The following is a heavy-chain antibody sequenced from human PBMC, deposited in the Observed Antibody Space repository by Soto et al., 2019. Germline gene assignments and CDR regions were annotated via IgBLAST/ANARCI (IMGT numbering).Heavy chain of an antibody. CDR2: INLNSGGT. J-gene: IGHJ4*02. V-gene: IGHV1-2*04. CDR3: ARQLSPYTDFDY. D-gene: IGHD2-2*02. Sequence: QMQLVQSGAEVKKPGASVKVSCKASGYTFTGYYMHWVRQAPGQGLEWMGWINLNSGGTNYAQKFQGWVTMTRDTSISTAYMELSRLRSDDTAVYYCARQLSPYTDFDYWGQGTLVTVSS. CDR1: GYTFTGYY.